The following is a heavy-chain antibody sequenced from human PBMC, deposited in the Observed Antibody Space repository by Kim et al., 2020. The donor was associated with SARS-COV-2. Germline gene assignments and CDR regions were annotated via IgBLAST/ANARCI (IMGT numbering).Heavy chain of an antibody. D-gene: IGHD3-22*01. CDR2: ITGSGTTV. CDR3: ARVLTLGSSGYYYVY. Sequence: GGSLRLSCAASGFTFSDYYMSWIRQAPGKGLERVSFITGSGTTVYYAESLKGRFTISRDNAKNPLYLQMNSLRADDSAVNYCARVLTLGSSGYYYVYWG. J-gene: IGHJ4*01. CDR1: GFTFSDYY. V-gene: IGHV3-11*04.